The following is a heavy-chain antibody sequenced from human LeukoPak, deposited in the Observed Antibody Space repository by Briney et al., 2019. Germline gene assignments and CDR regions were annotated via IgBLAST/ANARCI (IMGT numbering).Heavy chain of an antibody. CDR1: GYSISSGYY. D-gene: IGHD3-3*01. V-gene: IGHV4-38-2*02. CDR3: AREAYYDFWSGYYDYYYYMDV. CDR2: IYHSGST. Sequence: SGTLTLTCTVSGYSISSGYYWGWIRQPPGNGLEWIGSIYHSGSTYYNPSLKSRVTISVDTSKNKFSLKLSSVSAADTAVYYCAREAYYDFWSGYYDYYYYMDVWGKGTTVTVYS. J-gene: IGHJ6*03.